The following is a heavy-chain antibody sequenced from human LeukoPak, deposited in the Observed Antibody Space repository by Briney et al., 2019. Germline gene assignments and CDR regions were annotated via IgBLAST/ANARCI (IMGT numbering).Heavy chain of an antibody. J-gene: IGHJ5*02. CDR2: ISGDGGST. D-gene: IGHD4-11*01. V-gene: IGHV3-43*02. CDR3: AKGVPTVNWFDP. Sequence: GGSLRLSCAASGFTFDDYAMHWVRQAPARGLEWVSLISGDGGSTYYAHSLKGRFTISRDNSKASLYLQMNSLRTEDTALYYCAKGVPTVNWFDPWGQGDLGTVSS. CDR1: GFTFDDYA.